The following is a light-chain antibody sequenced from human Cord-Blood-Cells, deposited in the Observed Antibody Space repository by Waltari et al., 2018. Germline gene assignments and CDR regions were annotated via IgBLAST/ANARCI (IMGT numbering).Light chain of an antibody. V-gene: IGLV2-8*01. CDR2: EVS. J-gene: IGLJ1*01. CDR1: SSDVGVHNY. Sequence: QSALTQPPSASGSPGQSVTIPCTGTSSDVGVHNYASWYQQHPGKAPKLMIYEVSKRPSGVPDRFSGSKSGNTASLTVSGLQAEDEADYYCSSYAGSNNYVFGTGTKVTVL. CDR3: SSYAGSNNYV.